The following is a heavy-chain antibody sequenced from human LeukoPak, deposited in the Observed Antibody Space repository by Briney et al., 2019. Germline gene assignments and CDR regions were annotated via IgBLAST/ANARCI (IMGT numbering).Heavy chain of an antibody. CDR3: ARRLVGGGVDY. V-gene: IGHV1-18*01. J-gene: IGHJ4*02. D-gene: IGHD2-21*01. Sequence: MGLISPYYGKRNYVQKLQGRVTMTTETSRSTAYMELRSLRSDDTAVYYCARRLVGGGVDYWGQGTLVTVSS. CDR2: ISPYYGKR.